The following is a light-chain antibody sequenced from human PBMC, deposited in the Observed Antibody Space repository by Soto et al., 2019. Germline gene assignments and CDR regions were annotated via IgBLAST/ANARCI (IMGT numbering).Light chain of an antibody. CDR2: DAR. J-gene: IGLJ1*01. Sequence: SYELTQPPSVSVAPGQTATISCGGDDVGGKSVQWYQQKPCQAPVLVLYDARDRPSGIPERFSGSNSGNTATLTISWVEAGDEADFYCQVWDTTTDQYICGSGTKVTVL. CDR1: DVGGKS. V-gene: IGLV3-21*02. CDR3: QVWDTTTDQYI.